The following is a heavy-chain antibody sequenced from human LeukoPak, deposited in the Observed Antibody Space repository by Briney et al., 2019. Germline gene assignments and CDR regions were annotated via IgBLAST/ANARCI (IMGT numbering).Heavy chain of an antibody. CDR1: GFTFSSYV. Sequence: GGSLRLSCAASGFTFSSYVMHWLRQAPGKGLEWVAGISYDGSNKYYADFVKGRFSISRDNSKNTLYLQMNSLRAEDTAVYYCARDYRITYYYYYGMDVWGQGTTVTASS. D-gene: IGHD5-24*01. J-gene: IGHJ6*02. CDR3: ARDYRITYYYYYGMDV. V-gene: IGHV3-30-3*01. CDR2: ISYDGSNK.